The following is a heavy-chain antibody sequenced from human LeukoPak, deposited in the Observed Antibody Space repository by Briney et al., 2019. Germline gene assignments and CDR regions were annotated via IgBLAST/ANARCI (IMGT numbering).Heavy chain of an antibody. Sequence: ASVKVSCTASGYTFTGYYMHWVRQAPGQGLEWMGWINPNSGGTNYAQKFQGRVTMTRDTSISTAYMELSRLRSGDTAVYYCARVYCSSTSCYPFDYWGQGTLVTVSS. CDR2: INPNSGGT. CDR3: ARVYCSSTSCYPFDY. CDR1: GYTFTGYY. V-gene: IGHV1-2*02. J-gene: IGHJ4*02. D-gene: IGHD2-2*01.